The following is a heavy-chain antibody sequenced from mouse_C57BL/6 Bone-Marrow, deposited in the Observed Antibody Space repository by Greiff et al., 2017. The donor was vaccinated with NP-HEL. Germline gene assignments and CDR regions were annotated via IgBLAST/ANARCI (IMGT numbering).Heavy chain of an antibody. D-gene: IGHD1-1*01. CDR3: ARHEGIYYGSSYDWYFDV. J-gene: IGHJ1*03. CDR2: FYPGSGSI. Sequence: VQLQQSGAELVKPGASVKLSCKASGYTFTEYTIHWVKQRSGQGLEWIGWFYPGSGSIKYNEKFKDKATLTADKSSRTVYMELSRLTSEDSAVYFCARHEGIYYGSSYDWYFDVWGTGTTVTVSS. CDR1: GYTFTEYT. V-gene: IGHV1-62-2*01.